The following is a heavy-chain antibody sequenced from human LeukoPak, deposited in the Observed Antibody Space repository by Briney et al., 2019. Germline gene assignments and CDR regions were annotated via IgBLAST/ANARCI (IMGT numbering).Heavy chain of an antibody. V-gene: IGHV1-8*01. CDR2: MNPNSANT. Sequence: GASVKVSCKASGYTFTTYDLNWVRQATGQGLEWMGWMNPNSANTGYAQKFQGRVTMTRNTSISTAYMELNNLTSEDTAVYYCARRIRGAPTDHWGQGTLVTVSS. CDR3: ARRIRGAPTDH. J-gene: IGHJ4*02. CDR1: GYTFTTYD. D-gene: IGHD3-10*01.